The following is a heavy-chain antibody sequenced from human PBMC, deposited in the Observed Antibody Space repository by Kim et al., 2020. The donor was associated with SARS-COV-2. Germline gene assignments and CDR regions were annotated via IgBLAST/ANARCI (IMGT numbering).Heavy chain of an antibody. D-gene: IGHD1-1*01. CDR1: AGSIRDYY. Sequence: SETLSLTCTVSAGSIRDYYWSWIRQPPGKGLEWIGYIHTGGITSTEYTPSLKSRVTISVDKSKNQFSLTVTSLTAADTAVYYCASGASPGIGLADYWGQGTLVTVSP. CDR3: ASGASPGIGLADY. J-gene: IGHJ4*02. V-gene: IGHV4-59*13. CDR2: IHTGGITST.